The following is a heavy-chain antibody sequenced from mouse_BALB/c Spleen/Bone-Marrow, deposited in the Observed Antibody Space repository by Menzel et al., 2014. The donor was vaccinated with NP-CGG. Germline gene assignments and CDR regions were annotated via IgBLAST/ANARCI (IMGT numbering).Heavy chain of an antibody. V-gene: IGHV14-4*02. Sequence: VQLKQSGAGLVRPGASLKLSCTGSGFNFKGSSISWVKQTSGQGLEWIGWIDPGSGDTEYAPNLQGQVTISADTASNTADMQLSNLTSDDTVVLYSTPLGNYGWGYWGQGTPV. CDR2: IDPGSGDT. J-gene: IGHJ4*01. D-gene: IGHD1-1*01. CDR1: GFNFKGSS. CDR3: TPLGNYGWGY.